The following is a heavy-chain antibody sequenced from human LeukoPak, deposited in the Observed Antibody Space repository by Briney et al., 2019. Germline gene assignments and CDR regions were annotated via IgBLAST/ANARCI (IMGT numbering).Heavy chain of an antibody. J-gene: IGHJ4*02. V-gene: IGHV4-4*07. D-gene: IGHD1-1*01. CDR2: IYTSGRT. CDR3: ARETTGTSRGLDY. Sequence: SETLSLTCNVSGGSISYYFWTWVRQPAGKGLEWIGRIYTSGRTNYNPSLNGRVTMSVDTSKNQFSLNLRSVTAADTAVYYCARETTGTSRGLDYWGQGTLVTVSS. CDR1: GGSISYYF.